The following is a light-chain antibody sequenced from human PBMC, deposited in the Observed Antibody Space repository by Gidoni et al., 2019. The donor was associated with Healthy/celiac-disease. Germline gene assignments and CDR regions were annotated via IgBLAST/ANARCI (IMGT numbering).Light chain of an antibody. CDR1: QGVKNW. V-gene: IGKV1D-12*01. CDR2: SAS. CDR3: QQANSLPYN. J-gene: IGKJ2*01. Sequence: DIQRTQSPSSVSASVGDKITISCRASQGVKNWLAWYQQKPGKAPKLLISSASSLQTGVPLRFSGSGFGTDFTLTITGLQPEDFATYYCQQANSLPYNFGQGTKVEIK.